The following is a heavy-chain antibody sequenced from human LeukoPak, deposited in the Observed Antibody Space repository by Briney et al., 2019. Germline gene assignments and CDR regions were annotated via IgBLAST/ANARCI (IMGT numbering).Heavy chain of an antibody. D-gene: IGHD3-22*01. Sequence: PGGSLRLSCAASGFTFSSYAMSWVRQAPGKGLEWVSAISGSGGSTYYADSVKGRFTISRDNSKNTLYLQMNSLRAEDTAVYYCAKDMGPVRYDSSGPNDAFDIWGQGTMVTVSS. J-gene: IGHJ3*02. V-gene: IGHV3-23*01. CDR1: GFTFSSYA. CDR3: AKDMGPVRYDSSGPNDAFDI. CDR2: ISGSGGST.